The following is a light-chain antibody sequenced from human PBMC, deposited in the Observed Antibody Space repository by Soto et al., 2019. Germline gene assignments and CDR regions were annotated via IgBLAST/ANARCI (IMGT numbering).Light chain of an antibody. J-gene: IGLJ3*02. CDR3: GAWDDSLAGVL. CDR2: DNN. CDR1: SSNIGNNY. Sequence: QAVVTQPPSVSAAPGQKVTISCSGSSSNIGNNYVSWYQQLPGTAPKLLIYDNNERSSGIPDRFSGSKSGTSATLDITGLQTGDEADYYCGAWDDSLAGVLFGGGTKLTVL. V-gene: IGLV1-51*01.